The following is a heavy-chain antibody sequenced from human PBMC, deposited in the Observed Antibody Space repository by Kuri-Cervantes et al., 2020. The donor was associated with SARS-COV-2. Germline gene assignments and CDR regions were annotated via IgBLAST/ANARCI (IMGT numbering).Heavy chain of an antibody. CDR1: GYTFTSYY. J-gene: IGHJ6*02. Sequence: ASVKVSCKASGYTFTSYYMHWVRQAPGQGLEWMGIINPSGGSTSYAQKLQGRVTMTRDTSTSTVYMELSSLRSEDTAVYYCAREGAVVVPAAVRFYYYGMDVWGQGTTVTVSS. V-gene: IGHV1-46*03. D-gene: IGHD2-2*01. CDR2: INPSGGST. CDR3: AREGAVVVPAAVRFYYYGMDV.